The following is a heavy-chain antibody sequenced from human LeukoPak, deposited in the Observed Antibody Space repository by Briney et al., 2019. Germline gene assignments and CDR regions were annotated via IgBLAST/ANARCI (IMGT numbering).Heavy chain of an antibody. CDR3: ARDGVYYDSSGHPFDY. V-gene: IGHV4-34*01. CDR2: INHSGST. D-gene: IGHD3-22*01. J-gene: IGHJ4*02. Sequence: SETLSLTCAVYGGSFSGYYWSWIRQPPGKGLEWIGEINHSGSTNYNPSLKSRVTISVDTSKNQFSLKLSSVTAADTAVYYCARDGVYYDSSGHPFDYWGQGTLVTVSS. CDR1: GGSFSGYY.